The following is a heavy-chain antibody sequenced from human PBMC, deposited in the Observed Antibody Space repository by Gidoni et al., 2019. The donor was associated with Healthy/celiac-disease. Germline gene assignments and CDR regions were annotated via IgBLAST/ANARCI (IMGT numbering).Heavy chain of an antibody. CDR1: GFTFSSYS. CDR2: ISSSSSYI. V-gene: IGHV3-21*01. CDR3: ARPIVGATLAFDY. Sequence: EVQLVESGGGLVKPGGSLRLSCAASGFTFSSYSMNWVRQAPGKGLEWVSAISSSSSYIYYADSVKGRFTISRDNAKNSLDLQMNSLRAEDTAVYYCARPIVGATLAFDYWGQGTLVTVSS. J-gene: IGHJ4*02. D-gene: IGHD1-26*01.